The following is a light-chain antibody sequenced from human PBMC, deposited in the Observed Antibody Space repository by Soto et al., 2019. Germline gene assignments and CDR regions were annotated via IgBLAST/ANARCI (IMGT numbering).Light chain of an antibody. Sequence: EIVLTQSPGTLSLSPGERATLSCRASQTVSSSYLAWYQQKPGQAPRLLIYGASSRAIGIPDRFSGSGSETDFTLTISRLESEDVAVYYWQQYGSSDRTFGQGTKVEL. V-gene: IGKV3-20*01. J-gene: IGKJ1*01. CDR1: QTVSSSY. CDR2: GAS. CDR3: QQYGSSDRT.